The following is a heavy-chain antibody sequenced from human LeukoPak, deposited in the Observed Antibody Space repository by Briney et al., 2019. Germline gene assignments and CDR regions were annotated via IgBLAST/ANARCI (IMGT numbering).Heavy chain of an antibody. CDR1: GYTFTSYG. V-gene: IGHV1-18*01. D-gene: IGHD4-17*01. Sequence: GASVKVSCKASGYTFTSYGISWVRQAPGQGLEWMGWISAYNGNTNYAQKLQGRVTMTTDTSTSTAYMELRSLRSDDTAVYYCARVGNHDYGDQHIGAFDIWGQGTMVTASS. CDR3: ARVGNHDYGDQHIGAFDI. J-gene: IGHJ3*02. CDR2: ISAYNGNT.